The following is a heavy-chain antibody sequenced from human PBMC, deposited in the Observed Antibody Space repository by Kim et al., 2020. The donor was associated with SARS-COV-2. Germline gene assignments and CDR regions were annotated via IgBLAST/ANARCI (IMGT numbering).Heavy chain of an antibody. D-gene: IGHD2-21*02. CDR3: ASDPHDSYYFDY. Sequence: SETLSLTCTVSGGSISSYYWSWIRQPPGKGLEWIGYIYYSGSTNYNPSLKSRVTISVDTSKNQFSLKLSSVTAADTAVYYCASDPHDSYYFDYWGQGTLVTVSS. CDR1: GGSISSYY. V-gene: IGHV4-59*01. J-gene: IGHJ4*02. CDR2: IYYSGST.